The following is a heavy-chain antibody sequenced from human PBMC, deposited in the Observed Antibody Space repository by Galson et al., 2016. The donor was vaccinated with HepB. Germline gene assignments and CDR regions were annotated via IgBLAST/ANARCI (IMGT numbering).Heavy chain of an antibody. J-gene: IGHJ3*02. CDR1: GFTLSRHS. Sequence: LRLSCAGSGFTLSRHSMNWVRQAPGKGLEWISYISITSTTKYYADSVKGRFTISRDNAKNSLYLQMNSLRDEDTAVYYCARDDRWYYYDSSGYYYGASDMWGQGTMVAVSS. D-gene: IGHD3-22*01. CDR3: ARDDRWYYYDSSGYYYGASDM. CDR2: ISITSTTK. V-gene: IGHV3-48*02.